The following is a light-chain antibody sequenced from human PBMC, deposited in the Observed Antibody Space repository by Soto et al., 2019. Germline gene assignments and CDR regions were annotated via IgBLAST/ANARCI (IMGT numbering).Light chain of an antibody. V-gene: IGKV3-15*01. CDR2: GAS. CDR3: QQYNNWPL. J-gene: IGKJ4*01. CDR1: QSVSSN. Sequence: IVMTQSPATLSVSPGERATPSCRASQSVSSNVAWYQQKPGQAPRLLIYGASTRATGIPARFSGSGSGTEFTLTISSLQSEDFAVYYCQQYNNWPLFGGGTKVDIK.